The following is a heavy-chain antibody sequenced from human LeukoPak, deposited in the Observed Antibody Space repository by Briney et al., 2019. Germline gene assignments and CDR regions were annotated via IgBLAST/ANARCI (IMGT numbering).Heavy chain of an antibody. CDR2: INAGNGNT. V-gene: IGHV1-3*01. Sequence: GASVKVSCKASGYTFTSYAMHWVRQAPGQRLEWMGWINAGNGNTKYSQKFQGRVTITRDTSASTAYMELSNLRSEDTAVYYCAREGLAGFGELLSPDAFDIWGQGTMVTVSS. CDR3: AREGLAGFGELLSPDAFDI. CDR1: GYTFTSYA. D-gene: IGHD3-10*01. J-gene: IGHJ3*02.